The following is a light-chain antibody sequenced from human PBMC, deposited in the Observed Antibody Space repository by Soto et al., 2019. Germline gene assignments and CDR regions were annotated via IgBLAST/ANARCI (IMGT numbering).Light chain of an antibody. J-gene: IGKJ4*01. CDR2: GAS. Sequence: EIVMTQSPTTLSVSPGERATLSCRASQSVSTNLAWYQQKPGQAPRLLIYGASPRATGIPARFSGSGSGTEFTLTISSLQSEDFAVYYCQQYNKWPLTFGGGTKVEIK. CDR1: QSVSTN. CDR3: QQYNKWPLT. V-gene: IGKV3-15*01.